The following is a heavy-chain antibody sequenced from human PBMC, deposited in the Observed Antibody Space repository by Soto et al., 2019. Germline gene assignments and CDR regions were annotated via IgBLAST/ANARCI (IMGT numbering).Heavy chain of an antibody. Sequence: SETLSLTCTVSGGSISSYYWSWIRQPPGKGLEWIGYIYYSGXTXCXXXLXXXXXXXVDTXKKRXXLXXXXXXAADTAVYYCARSPDYWGQGTLVTVSS. V-gene: IGHV4-59*12. CDR3: ARSPDY. CDR1: GGSISSYY. CDR2: IYYSGXT. J-gene: IGHJ4*02.